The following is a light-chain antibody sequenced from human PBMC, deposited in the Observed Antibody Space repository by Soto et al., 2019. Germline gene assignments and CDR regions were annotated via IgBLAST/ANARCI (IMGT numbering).Light chain of an antibody. CDR1: QDIGNF. CDR2: AAS. Sequence: DIQMTQSPSSLSAFVGDRVTITCRASQDIGNFLAWYQQKPGKVPKLLIYAASTLQSGVPSRFRGSGSGTDFTFTISRLQPEDIATYYCQQYENLPTFGQGTRLEIK. CDR3: QQYENLPT. V-gene: IGKV1-27*01. J-gene: IGKJ5*01.